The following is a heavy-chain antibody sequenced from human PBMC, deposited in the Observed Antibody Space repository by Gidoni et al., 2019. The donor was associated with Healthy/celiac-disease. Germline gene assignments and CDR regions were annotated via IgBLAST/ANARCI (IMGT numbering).Heavy chain of an antibody. CDR3: ARGDPTYEFWSGLIYYYDGMDV. CDR1: GFPFSSYW. Sequence: EVQLVESGGGLVQPGGSLRLSCASSGFPFSSYWMHWVRQAPGKGLVWVSRNNSEGRSTSYADSVKGRFTISRDNDKNTLYLQMNSLRAEDTAVYYCARGDPTYEFWSGLIYYYDGMDVWGQGTTVTVSS. CDR2: NNSEGRST. J-gene: IGHJ6*02. D-gene: IGHD3-3*01. V-gene: IGHV3-74*01.